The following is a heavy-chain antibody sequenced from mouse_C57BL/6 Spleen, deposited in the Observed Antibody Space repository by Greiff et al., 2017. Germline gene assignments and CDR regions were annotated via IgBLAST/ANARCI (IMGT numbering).Heavy chain of an antibody. J-gene: IGHJ4*01. CDR2: ISSGSSTI. CDR3: ASPSYYYGSSYHAMDY. CDR1: GFTFSDYG. Sequence: EVQGVESGGGLVKPGGSLKLSCAASGFTFSDYGMHWVRQAPEKGLEWVAYISSGSSTIYYADTVKGRFTISRDNAKNTLFLQMTSLRSEDTAMYYWASPSYYYGSSYHAMDYWGQGTSVTVSS. D-gene: IGHD1-1*01. V-gene: IGHV5-17*01.